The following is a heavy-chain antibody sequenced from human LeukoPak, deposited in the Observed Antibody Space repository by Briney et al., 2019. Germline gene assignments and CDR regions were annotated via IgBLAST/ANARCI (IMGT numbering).Heavy chain of an antibody. V-gene: IGHV4-39*01. CDR1: GGSISSRSHY. CDR3: ARHMDGPDAFDI. J-gene: IGHJ3*02. D-gene: IGHD5-24*01. Sequence: SETLSLTCAVSGGSISSRSHYWGWIRQPPGKGLEWIGHISYSGNTYCTPSLKSRVTISVDTSKNQFPLQLSSVTAADTAVYYCARHMDGPDAFDIWGQGTMVTVSS. CDR2: ISYSGNT.